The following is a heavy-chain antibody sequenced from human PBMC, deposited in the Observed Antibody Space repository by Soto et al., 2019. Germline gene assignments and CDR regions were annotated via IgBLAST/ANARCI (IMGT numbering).Heavy chain of an antibody. V-gene: IGHV3-23*01. CDR2: ISGSGGST. D-gene: IGHD1-20*01. CDR3: AKQVLLLEPPYYFDY. J-gene: IGHJ4*02. CDR1: GFTFSSYA. Sequence: GGSLRLSCAASGFTFSSYAMSWVRQAPGKGLEWVSAISGSGGSTYYADSVKGRFTISRDNSKNTLYLQMTSLRAEDTAVYYCAKQVLLLEPPYYFDYWGQGTLVTVSS.